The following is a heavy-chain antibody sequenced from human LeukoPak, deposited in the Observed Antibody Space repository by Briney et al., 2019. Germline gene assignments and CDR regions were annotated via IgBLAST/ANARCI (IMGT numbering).Heavy chain of an antibody. V-gene: IGHV1-8*03. J-gene: IGHJ6*03. CDR1: GYTFTSYD. Sequence: ASVKVSRKASGYTFTSYDINWVRQATGQGLERMGWMNPNSGNAGYAQKFQGRVTITRNTSISTAYMELSSLRSEDTAVYYCARALYSSSWYGTLYYYYYYMDVWGKGTTVTVSS. D-gene: IGHD6-13*01. CDR3: ARALYSSSWYGTLYYYYYYMDV. CDR2: MNPNSGNA.